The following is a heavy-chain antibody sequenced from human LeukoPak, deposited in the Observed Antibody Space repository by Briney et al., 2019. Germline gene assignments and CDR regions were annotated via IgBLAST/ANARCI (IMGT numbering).Heavy chain of an antibody. V-gene: IGHV3-74*01. CDR1: GFTFSSYW. CDR2: IDGDGSST. Sequence: PGGALRLSCAASGFTFSSYWMPWVRQAPGKGLVWVSRIDGDGSSTNYADSVKGRFTISRDNAKNTLYLQMNSLRAEDMAVYYCARGYSGYFYYWGQGTLVTVSS. J-gene: IGHJ4*02. D-gene: IGHD5-12*01. CDR3: ARGYSGYFYY.